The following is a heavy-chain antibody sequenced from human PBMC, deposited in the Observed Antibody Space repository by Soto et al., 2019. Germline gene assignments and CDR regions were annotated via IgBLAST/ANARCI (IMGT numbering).Heavy chain of an antibody. CDR1: GGSFSGYY. CDR2: INHSGST. D-gene: IGHD6-19*01. CDR3: ARGHVAGNWFDP. V-gene: IGHV4-34*01. Sequence: QVQLQQWGAGLLKPSETLSLTCAVYGGSFSGYYWSWIRQPPGKGLEWIGEINHSGSTNYNPSLKSRVTISVDTSKNQCSLKLSSVTAADTAVYYCARGHVAGNWFDPWGQGTLVTVSS. J-gene: IGHJ5*02.